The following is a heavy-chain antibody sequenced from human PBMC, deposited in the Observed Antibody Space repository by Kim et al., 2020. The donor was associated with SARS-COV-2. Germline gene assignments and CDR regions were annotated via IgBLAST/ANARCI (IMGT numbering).Heavy chain of an antibody. CDR1: GGSISSGGYS. J-gene: IGHJ5*02. CDR3: AASRGVGLVDP. V-gene: IGHV4-30-2*01. CDR2: IYHSGST. D-gene: IGHD1-26*01. Sequence: SETLSLTCAVSGGSISSGGYSWSWIRQPPGKGLEWIGYIYHSGSTYYNPSLKSRVTISVDRSKNQFSLKLSSVTAADTAVYYCAASRGVGLVDPWGQGTLVTVSS.